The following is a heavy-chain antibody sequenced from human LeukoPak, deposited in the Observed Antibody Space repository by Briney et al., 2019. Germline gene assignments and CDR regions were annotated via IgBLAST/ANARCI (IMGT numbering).Heavy chain of an antibody. V-gene: IGHV4-59*12. Sequence: SETLSLTCTVSGDSIRSYYWSWIRQPPGKGLEWIGYIYYSETANYNPSLKSRVTISVDTSKNQFSLKLSSVTAADTAVYYCARWLQFDYYYYMDAWGKGTTVTISS. CDR3: ARWLQFDYYYYMDA. D-gene: IGHD5-24*01. J-gene: IGHJ6*03. CDR2: IYYSETA. CDR1: GDSIRSYY.